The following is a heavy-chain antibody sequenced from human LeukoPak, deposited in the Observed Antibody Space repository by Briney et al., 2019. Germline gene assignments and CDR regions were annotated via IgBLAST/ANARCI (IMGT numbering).Heavy chain of an antibody. CDR3: ARHRLSSGYSALAF. CDR1: GGSIPSTTYY. D-gene: IGHD3-22*01. CDR2: ISYSGSS. Sequence: SETLSLTCAVSGGSIPSTTYYWGWIRQPPGKGLERNGSISYSGSSYYNPSLKSRVTISVDTSKNQFSLKLNSVSAADTALYYCARHRLSSGYSALAFWGQGTMVTVSS. J-gene: IGHJ3*01. V-gene: IGHV4-39*01.